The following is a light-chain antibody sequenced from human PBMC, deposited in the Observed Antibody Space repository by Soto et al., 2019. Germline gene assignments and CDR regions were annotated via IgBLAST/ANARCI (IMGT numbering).Light chain of an antibody. Sequence: QSVLTQPASVSGSPGQSITISCTGTSSDVGGYNYVSWYQHHPGKAPKLLIYGVSNRPSGISNRFSGSKSDNTASLTISGLQPEDEADYYCTSYTTSTTRQLVSGTGTKV. V-gene: IGLV2-14*03. CDR2: GVS. CDR1: SSDVGGYNY. CDR3: TSYTTSTTRQLV. J-gene: IGLJ1*01.